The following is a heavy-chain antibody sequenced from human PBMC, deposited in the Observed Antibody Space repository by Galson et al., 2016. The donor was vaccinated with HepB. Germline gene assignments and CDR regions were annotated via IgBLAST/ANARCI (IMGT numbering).Heavy chain of an antibody. Sequence: SVKVSCKASGYTLTTYCVHWVRQAPGQGLEWMGKINPGSGSTNYAQKFQGRVTMTKDTSASTVHMDLGSLTSDDTAVYYCARCLHQREEQWPYDPSWDYWGQGTLVTVSS. V-gene: IGHV1-46*01. D-gene: IGHD3-22*01. J-gene: IGHJ4*02. CDR2: INPGSGST. CDR1: GYTLTTYC. CDR3: ARCLHQREEQWPYDPSWDY.